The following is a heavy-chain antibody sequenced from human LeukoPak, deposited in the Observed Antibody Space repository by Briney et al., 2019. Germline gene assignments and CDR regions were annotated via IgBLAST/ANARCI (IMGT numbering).Heavy chain of an antibody. CDR1: GFTFSSYA. V-gene: IGHV3-30-3*01. CDR2: ISYDGSNK. CDR3: ARNSPFLYYYDSSGPLSRYYFDY. D-gene: IGHD3-22*01. Sequence: PGRSLRLSCAASGFTFSSYAMHWVRQAPGKGLEWVAVISYDGSNKYYADSVKGRFTISRDNAKNSLYLQMNSLRAEDTAVYYCARNSPFLYYYDSSGPLSRYYFDYWGQGTLVTVSS. J-gene: IGHJ4*02.